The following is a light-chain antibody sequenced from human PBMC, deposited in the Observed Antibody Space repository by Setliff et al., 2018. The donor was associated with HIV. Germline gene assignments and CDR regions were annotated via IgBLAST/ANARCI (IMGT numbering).Light chain of an antibody. J-gene: IGLJ1*01. CDR1: SSDVGGYNY. CDR2: EVS. Sequence: QSALTQPASVSGSPGQSITISCTGTSSDVGGYNYVSWYQQHPGKAPKLVIYEVSNRPSGVSNRFSGSKSGNAASLTISGLQAEDEADYYCSSFTSSSTYVFGTGIKGTV. CDR3: SSFTSSSTYV. V-gene: IGLV2-14*01.